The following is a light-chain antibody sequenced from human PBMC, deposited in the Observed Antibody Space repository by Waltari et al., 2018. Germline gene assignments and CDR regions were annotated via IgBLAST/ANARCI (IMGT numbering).Light chain of an antibody. J-gene: IGKJ4*01. CDR3: QQYYDSPLT. CDR2: DAF. CDR1: QDIKNY. V-gene: IGKV1-33*01. Sequence: DIQMTQSPSSLSASVGDRVTITCRASQDIKNYLTWYQQQPGKAPKPLIYDAFTLERGVPLRFSGSRSGTDYILAITSLQPEDIATYYCQQYYDSPLTVGGGTKVDI.